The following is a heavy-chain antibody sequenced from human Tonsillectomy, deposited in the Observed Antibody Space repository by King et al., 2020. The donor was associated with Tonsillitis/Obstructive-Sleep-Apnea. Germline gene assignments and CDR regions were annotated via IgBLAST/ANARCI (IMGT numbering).Heavy chain of an antibody. Sequence: QLQESGPGLVKPSETLSLTCTVSGDSISSGSFFWGWLRQPPEEGLEWLGSFIYVGNTFYNPSLKSRLAISVDTSRNQFSLKVNSVTAADTAVYYCVREMSGGNPGGFWGQGTLVTVSS. D-gene: IGHD4-23*01. CDR1: GDSISSGSFF. J-gene: IGHJ4*02. V-gene: IGHV4-39*02. CDR2: FIYVGNT. CDR3: VREMSGGNPGGF.